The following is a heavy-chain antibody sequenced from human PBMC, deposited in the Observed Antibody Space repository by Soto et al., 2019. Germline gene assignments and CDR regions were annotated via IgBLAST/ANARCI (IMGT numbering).Heavy chain of an antibody. J-gene: IGHJ5*02. D-gene: IGHD6-6*01. Sequence: SETLSLTCTVSGGSISSSSYYWGWIRQPPGKGLERIGSIYYSGSTYYNPSLKSRVTISVDTSKNQFSLKLSSVTAADTAVYYCARESIAARPGPWGQGTLVTVSS. CDR2: IYYSGST. V-gene: IGHV4-39*02. CDR1: GGSISSSSYY. CDR3: ARESIAARPGP.